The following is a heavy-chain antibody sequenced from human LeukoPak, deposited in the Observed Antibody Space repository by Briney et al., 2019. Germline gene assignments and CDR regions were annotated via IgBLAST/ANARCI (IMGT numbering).Heavy chain of an antibody. D-gene: IGHD3/OR15-3a*01. CDR2: IYYSGST. J-gene: IGHJ4*02. CDR3: ASQRDLILEATYYFDY. CDR1: GGSISSSSYY. V-gene: IGHV4-39*01. Sequence: SETLSLTCTVSGGSISSSSYYWGWIRQPPGKGLEWIGSIYYSGSTYYNPSLKSRVTISVDTSKNQFSLKLSSVTAADTAVYYCASQRDLILEATYYFDYWGQGTLVTVSS.